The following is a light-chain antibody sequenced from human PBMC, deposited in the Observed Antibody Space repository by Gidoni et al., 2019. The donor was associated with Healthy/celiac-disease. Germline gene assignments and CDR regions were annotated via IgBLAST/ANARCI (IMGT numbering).Light chain of an antibody. CDR2: DAS. CDR1: QSVSSY. J-gene: IGKJ1*01. CDR3: QQRSNWPRT. V-gene: IGKV3-11*01. Sequence: EIVLTQSPATLSLSPGEGATLSCRASQSVSSYLAWYQQKPGQAPRLLIYDASNRATGIPARFSGSGSGTDFTLTISSLEPEDFAVYYCQQRSNWPRTFXXXTKVEIK.